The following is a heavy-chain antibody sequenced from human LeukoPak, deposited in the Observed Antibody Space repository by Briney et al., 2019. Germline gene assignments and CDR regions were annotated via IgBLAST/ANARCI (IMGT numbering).Heavy chain of an antibody. D-gene: IGHD1-1*01. CDR1: GFTFSDYN. CDR2: MSRSGDII. Sequence: GVLRLSCAASGFTFSDYNMNWVRQVPGKGLESVSYMSRSGDIIYYADSVKGRFTISRDNAKNSLYLQMNSLRAEDTAVYYCGRYLRSTSGSIWGQGTLVTVSS. V-gene: IGHV3-48*04. J-gene: IGHJ4*02. CDR3: GRYLRSTSGSI.